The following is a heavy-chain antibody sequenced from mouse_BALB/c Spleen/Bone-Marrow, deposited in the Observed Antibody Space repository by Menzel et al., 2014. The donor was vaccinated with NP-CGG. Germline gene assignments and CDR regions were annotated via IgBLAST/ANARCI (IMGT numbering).Heavy chain of an antibody. D-gene: IGHD1-2*01. CDR1: GFTFSDYY. Sequence: EVMLVESGGGLVKPGGSLKLSCAASGFTFSDYYMYWVRQTPEKRLEWVATISDGGSYTYYPDSVKGRFTISRDNAKNNLYLQMSSLKSEDTAMYYCARGDYGYSYAMDYWGQGTSVTVSS. CDR3: ARGDYGYSYAMDY. CDR2: ISDGGSYT. V-gene: IGHV5-4*02. J-gene: IGHJ4*01.